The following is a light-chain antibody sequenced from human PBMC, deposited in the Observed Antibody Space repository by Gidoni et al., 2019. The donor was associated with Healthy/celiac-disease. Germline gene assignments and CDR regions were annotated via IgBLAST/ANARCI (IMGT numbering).Light chain of an antibody. Sequence: DIQMTQSPSSLSASVGDRVTITCRASQSISSYLNWYQQKPGKAPKLLIYAASSLQSGVPLRFSGSGSGTDFTLTISSLQPEDFATYYCQQSYSTVWTFGQXTKVEIK. CDR1: QSISSY. CDR2: AAS. J-gene: IGKJ1*01. V-gene: IGKV1-39*01. CDR3: QQSYSTVWT.